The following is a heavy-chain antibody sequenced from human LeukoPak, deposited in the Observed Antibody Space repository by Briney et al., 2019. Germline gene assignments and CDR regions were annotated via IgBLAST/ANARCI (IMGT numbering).Heavy chain of an antibody. Sequence: ASVKVSCKASGYTFTSYYMHWVRQAPGRGLEWMGIINPSGGSTSYAQKFQGRVTMTRDMSTSTVYMELSSLRSEDTAVYYCASYYYDSSGPLWPLDPWGQGTLVTVSS. J-gene: IGHJ5*02. D-gene: IGHD3-22*01. CDR3: ASYYYDSSGPLWPLDP. CDR2: INPSGGST. CDR1: GYTFTSYY. V-gene: IGHV1-46*01.